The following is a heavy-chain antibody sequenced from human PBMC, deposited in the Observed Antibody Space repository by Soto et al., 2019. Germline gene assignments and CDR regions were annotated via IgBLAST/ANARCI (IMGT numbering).Heavy chain of an antibody. CDR1: GFTVSSNY. CDR2: IYSGGGT. D-gene: IGHD3-10*01. J-gene: IGHJ3*02. V-gene: IGHV3-66*04. Sequence: PGGSMRLSCAASGFTVSSNYMSWVRQAPGKGLEWVSVIYSGGGTYYADSVKGRFTISRDNSKNTLYLQMNSLRAEDTAVYYCASQKLLWFGESTFLSAFDIWGQGTMVTVSS. CDR3: ASQKLLWFGESTFLSAFDI.